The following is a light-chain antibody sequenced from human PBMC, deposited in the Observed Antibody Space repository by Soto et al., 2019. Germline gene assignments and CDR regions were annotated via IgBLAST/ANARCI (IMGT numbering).Light chain of an antibody. CDR3: QQASSFPPT. CDR2: AAS. J-gene: IGKJ5*01. Sequence: DIQRTQYPSSVSASVGDRVTITCRASQDISSWLAWYQQKPGKAPKIMIYAASSLQGGVPSRFSGSGSGTEFTLTISSLQPEDFATYYCQQASSFPPTFGQGTRLEI. CDR1: QDISSW. V-gene: IGKV1-12*01.